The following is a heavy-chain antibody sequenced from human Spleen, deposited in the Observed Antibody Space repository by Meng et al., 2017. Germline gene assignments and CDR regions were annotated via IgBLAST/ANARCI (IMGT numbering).Heavy chain of an antibody. Sequence: GESLKISCKGSGYSFTSYWIGWVRQMPGKGLEWMGIINPGDSETRYSPSFQGQVTISTDKSISTAYLQWSSLKASDTAVYYCARRGFTPGYGMDVWGQGTTVNVSS. J-gene: IGHJ6*02. CDR2: INPGDSET. D-gene: IGHD3-16*01. CDR1: GYSFTSYW. CDR3: ARRGFTPGYGMDV. V-gene: IGHV5-51*01.